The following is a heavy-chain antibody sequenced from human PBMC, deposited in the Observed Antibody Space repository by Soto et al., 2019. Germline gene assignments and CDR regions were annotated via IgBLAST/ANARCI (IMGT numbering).Heavy chain of an antibody. CDR3: AREALVPAATDYYYGMDV. CDR1: GGTFSSYA. J-gene: IGHJ6*02. Sequence: WASVKVSCKASGGTFSSYAISWVRQAPGQGLEWMGGIIPIFGTANYAQKFQGRVTITADESTSTAYMELSSLRSEDTAVYYCAREALVPAATDYYYGMDVWGQGTTVTVSS. V-gene: IGHV1-69*13. CDR2: IIPIFGTA. D-gene: IGHD2-2*01.